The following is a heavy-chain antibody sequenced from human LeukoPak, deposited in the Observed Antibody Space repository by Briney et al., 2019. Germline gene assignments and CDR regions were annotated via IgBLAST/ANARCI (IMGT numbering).Heavy chain of an antibody. J-gene: IGHJ6*03. D-gene: IGHD4-17*01. V-gene: IGHV3-30*19. CDR3: ARGPRTTLYYYYYMDV. Sequence: GGSLRLSCAASGFTFSSYGMHWVRQAPGKGLEWVAVISYDGSNKYYADSVKGRFTISRDNSKNTLYLQMNSLRAEDTAVYYCARGPRTTLYYYYYMDVWGKGTTVTVSS. CDR1: GFTFSSYG. CDR2: ISYDGSNK.